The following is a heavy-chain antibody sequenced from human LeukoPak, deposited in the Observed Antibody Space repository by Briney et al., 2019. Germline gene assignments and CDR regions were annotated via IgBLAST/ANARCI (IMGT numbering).Heavy chain of an antibody. Sequence: PGGSLRLSCAASGFTFSTYAMHWVRQAPGKGLEWVAFISYDGTNKYCADSVKGRFTISRDNAKNSLYLQMNSLRAEDTAVYYCARDAAGRFDYWGQGTLVTVSS. CDR1: GFTFSTYA. J-gene: IGHJ4*02. V-gene: IGHV3-30-3*01. CDR3: ARDAAGRFDY. D-gene: IGHD6-25*01. CDR2: ISYDGTNK.